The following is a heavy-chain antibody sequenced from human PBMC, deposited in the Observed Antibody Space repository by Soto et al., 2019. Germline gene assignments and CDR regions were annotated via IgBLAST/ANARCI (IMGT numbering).Heavy chain of an antibody. J-gene: IGHJ4*02. CDR1: GFTFSSYG. CDR2: ISYDGSNK. Sequence: GGSLRLSCAASGFTFSSYGMQWVRHAPGKGLEWVAVISYDGSNKYYADSVKGRFTISRDNSKNTLYLQMNSLRAEDTAVYYCAKELYYYDSSRYFDYWGQGTLVTVSS. D-gene: IGHD3-22*01. CDR3: AKELYYYDSSRYFDY. V-gene: IGHV3-30*18.